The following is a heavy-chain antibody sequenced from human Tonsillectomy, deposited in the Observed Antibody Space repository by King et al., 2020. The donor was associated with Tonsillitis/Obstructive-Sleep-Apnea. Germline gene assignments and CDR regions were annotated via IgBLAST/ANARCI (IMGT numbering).Heavy chain of an antibody. J-gene: IGHJ3*02. CDR2: ITGTGRTT. Sequence: VQLVQSGGGLVQPGGSLRLSCAASGFTFSTYTMTWVRQAPGKGLEWVSAITGTGRTTYYADSVKGRFTISRDNSKNTLHLQMNSLRADDTAVYYCAKGHGDDDAFDIWGQGTMVTVSS. CDR3: AKGHGDDDAFDI. V-gene: IGHV3-23*04. D-gene: IGHD4-17*01. CDR1: GFTFSTYT.